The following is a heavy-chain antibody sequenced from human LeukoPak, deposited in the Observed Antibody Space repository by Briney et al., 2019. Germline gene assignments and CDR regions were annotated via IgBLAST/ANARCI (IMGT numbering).Heavy chain of an antibody. CDR1: GFTVSTNY. CDR2: IYSGGST. CDR3: ARDYPYYYDSSGYYSFDY. Sequence: PGGSLRLSCAASGFTVSTNYMSWVRQAPGKGLEWVSVIYSGGSTYYADSVKGRFTISRDNSKNTLYLQMNSLRAADTAVYYCARDYPYYYDSSGYYSFDYWGQGTLVTVSS. D-gene: IGHD3-22*01. J-gene: IGHJ4*02. V-gene: IGHV3-66*01.